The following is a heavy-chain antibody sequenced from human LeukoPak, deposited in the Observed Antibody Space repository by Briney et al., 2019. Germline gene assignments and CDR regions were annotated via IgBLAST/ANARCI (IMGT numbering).Heavy chain of an antibody. Sequence: PGGSLRLSCAASGFTFSSYWMHWVRQAPGKGLVWVSRINGDGSSTSYADAVKGRFTISRDNAKNTAYLQMNSLRAEDTAVYCCARVQGHPPNGLDIWGQGTMVTVSS. CDR3: ARVQGHPPNGLDI. D-gene: IGHD2-8*01. J-gene: IGHJ3*02. CDR1: GFTFSSYW. V-gene: IGHV3-74*01. CDR2: INGDGSST.